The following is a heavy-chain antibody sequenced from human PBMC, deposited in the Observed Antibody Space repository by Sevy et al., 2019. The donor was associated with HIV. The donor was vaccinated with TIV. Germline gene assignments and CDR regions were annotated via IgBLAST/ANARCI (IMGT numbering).Heavy chain of an antibody. V-gene: IGHV3-48*01. J-gene: IGHJ3*02. CDR3: ARGRSGGGATNAFDM. CDR2: INSSSNTI. CDR1: GFTLSGYS. D-gene: IGHD1-26*01. Sequence: GGSLRLSCEAFGFTLSGYSMNWVRQAPGKGLEWVSYINSSSNTIYYADSVKGRFTISRDNAKNSLYLQMNSLRAEDTAGYYCARGRSGGGATNAFDMWGQGTMVTVSS.